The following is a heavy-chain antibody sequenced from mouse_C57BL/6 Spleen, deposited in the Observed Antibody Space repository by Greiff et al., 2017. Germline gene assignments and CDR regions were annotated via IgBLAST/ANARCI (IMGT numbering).Heavy chain of an antibody. CDR2: IDPETGGT. CDR3: TRPDGNCYFDY. J-gene: IGHJ2*01. Sequence: QVQLQQSGAELVRPGASVTLSCKASGYTFTDHEMHWVKQTPVHGLEWIGAIDPETGGTAYNQKFKGKAILTADKSSSTAYMELRSLTSEDSAVYYCTRPDGNCYFDYWGQGTTLTVSS. CDR1: GYTFTDHE. D-gene: IGHD2-1*01. V-gene: IGHV1-15*01.